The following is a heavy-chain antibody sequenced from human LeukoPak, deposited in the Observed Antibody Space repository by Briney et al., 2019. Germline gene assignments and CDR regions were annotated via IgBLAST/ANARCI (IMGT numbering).Heavy chain of an antibody. Sequence: PGRSLRLSCAASGFTFSSYGMHWVRQAPGKGLEWVAVIWYDGSNKYYADSVKGRFTISRDNSKNTLYLQMNSLGAEDTAVYYYAREYSSGWYFDYWGQGTLVTVSS. CDR2: IWYDGSNK. CDR3: AREYSSGWYFDY. J-gene: IGHJ4*02. D-gene: IGHD6-19*01. CDR1: GFTFSSYG. V-gene: IGHV3-33*01.